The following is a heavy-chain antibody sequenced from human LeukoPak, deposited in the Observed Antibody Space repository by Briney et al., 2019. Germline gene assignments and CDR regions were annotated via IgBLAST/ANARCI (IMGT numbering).Heavy chain of an antibody. D-gene: IGHD5-12*01. CDR3: ARHVRGYSGLDWFDP. CDR2: IYYSGST. V-gene: IGHV4-59*08. Sequence: SETLSLTCTVSGGSISSYYWSWIRQPPGKGLEWIGYIYYSGSTNYNPSLKSRVTISVDTSKNQFSLKLSSVTAADTAVYYCARHVRGYSGLDWFDPWGQGTLVTVSS. CDR1: GGSISSYY. J-gene: IGHJ5*02.